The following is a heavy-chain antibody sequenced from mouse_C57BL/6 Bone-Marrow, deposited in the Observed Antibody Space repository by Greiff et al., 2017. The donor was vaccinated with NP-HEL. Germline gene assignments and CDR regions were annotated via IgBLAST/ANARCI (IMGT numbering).Heavy chain of an antibody. V-gene: IGHV1-55*01. Sequence: QAQLQQPGAELVKPGASVKMSCKASGYTFTSYWITWVKQRPGQGLEWIGDIYPGSGSTNYNEKFKSKATLTVDTSSSTAYMQLSSLTSEDSAVYYCARSNYGSSPYYFDYWGQGTTLTVSS. CDR3: ARSNYGSSPYYFDY. J-gene: IGHJ2*01. CDR2: IYPGSGST. CDR1: GYTFTSYW. D-gene: IGHD1-1*01.